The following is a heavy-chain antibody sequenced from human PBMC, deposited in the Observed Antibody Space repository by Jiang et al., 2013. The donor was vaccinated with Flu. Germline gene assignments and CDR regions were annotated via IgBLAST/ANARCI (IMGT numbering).Heavy chain of an antibody. D-gene: IGHD3-10*01. J-gene: IGHJ1*01. CDR3: ARPREVDFNSGKYFTPDYLEV. CDR1: GYSFSKYW. CDR2: ILPGDPEP. Sequence: VQLVESGAEVKKPGESLKISCKASGYSFSKYWIDWVRQRPGKGLEWMGSILPGDPEPRYSPSFRGQVTIAADKSLTTAYLQWSGLKASDTATYYCARPREVDFNSGKYFTPDYLEVWGQGTLVTVSS. V-gene: IGHV5-51*01.